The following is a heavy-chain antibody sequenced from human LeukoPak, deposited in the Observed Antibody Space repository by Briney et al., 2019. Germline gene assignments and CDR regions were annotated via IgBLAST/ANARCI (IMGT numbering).Heavy chain of an antibody. CDR2: IKSKTDGGTT. V-gene: IGHV3-15*01. Sequence: GGSLRLSCAVSGFTFSNAWMSWVRQAPGKGLEWVGRIKSKTDGGTTDYAAPVKGRFTISRDDSKNTLYLQMNSLKTEDTAVYYCTTKREVRGVISYYYYYMDVWGKGTTVTISS. D-gene: IGHD3-10*01. CDR1: GFTFSNAW. J-gene: IGHJ6*03. CDR3: TTKREVRGVISYYYYYMDV.